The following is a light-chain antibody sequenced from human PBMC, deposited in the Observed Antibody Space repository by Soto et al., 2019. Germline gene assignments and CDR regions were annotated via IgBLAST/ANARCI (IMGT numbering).Light chain of an antibody. CDR2: KAS. Sequence: DIQMTQSPSTLSASVGDRVTITCRASQSISSWLAWYQQKPGKAPNLLIYKASSLQSGVPSSFSGSGSGTEFTLTISSLQPTDFATYFCQQYISYWTLGHGTKVELK. V-gene: IGKV1-5*03. CDR1: QSISSW. J-gene: IGKJ1*01. CDR3: QQYISYWT.